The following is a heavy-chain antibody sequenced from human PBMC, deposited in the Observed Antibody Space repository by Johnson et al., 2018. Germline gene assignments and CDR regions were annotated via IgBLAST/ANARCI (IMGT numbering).Heavy chain of an antibody. CDR1: GFSFSSYV. V-gene: IGHV3-30*03. CDR3: AGSVGSDGVPINAFES. D-gene: IGHD5-18*01. Sequence: QVQLVESGGGVVQPGRSLRLSCASSGFSFSSYVMHWVRQAPGMGLEWVAVISYDGRHKYSADPVKGRFTLSREDSKNTLYLQRNSLGAEDTAVYYCAGSVGSDGVPINAFESGVQGTMVTGSS. CDR2: ISYDGRHK. J-gene: IGHJ3*02.